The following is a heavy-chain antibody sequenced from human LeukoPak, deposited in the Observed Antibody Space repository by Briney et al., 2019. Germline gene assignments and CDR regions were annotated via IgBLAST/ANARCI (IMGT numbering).Heavy chain of an antibody. J-gene: IGHJ4*02. V-gene: IGHV3-74*01. CDR2: INMDGSAT. CDR1: GFTFSNYW. CDR3: TREAYTNSRGSLYYFDY. Sequence: SGGSLRLSCAASGFTFSNYWMHWVRQAPGKGLVWVSHINMDGSATTYADSVKGRFTISRDNAKKTLYLQMNSLRAEDTAVYYCTREAYTNSRGSLYYFDYWGQGALVTVSS. D-gene: IGHD6-6*01.